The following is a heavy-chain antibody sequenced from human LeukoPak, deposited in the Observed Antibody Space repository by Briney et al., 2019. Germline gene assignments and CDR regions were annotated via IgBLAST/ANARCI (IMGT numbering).Heavy chain of an antibody. CDR1: GYTFTTYW. V-gene: IGHV5-51*01. J-gene: IGHJ6*02. CDR2: IYPGDSET. Sequence: GESLKISCKGSGYTFTTYWIGWVRQMPGKGLEWVGIIYPGDSETRYSPSFQGQVTISADKSISTAYLQWSSLQASDTAMYYCARLDRGATSGGYYYYGMDVWGQGTTVTVSS. CDR3: ARLDRGATSGGYYYYGMDV. D-gene: IGHD1-26*01.